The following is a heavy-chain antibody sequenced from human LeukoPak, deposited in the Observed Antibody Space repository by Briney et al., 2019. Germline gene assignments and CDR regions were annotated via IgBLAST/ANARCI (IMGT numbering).Heavy chain of an antibody. CDR1: GYTFTSYD. Sequence: ASVKVSCKASGYTFTSYDINWVRQATGQGLEGMGGMNPNSGNTGYAQKFQGRVTMTRNTSISTPYMELRSLRSEDTAVYYCARARFGELLQGSYYYYYYMDVWGKGTTVTVSS. D-gene: IGHD3-10*01. CDR2: MNPNSGNT. CDR3: ARARFGELLQGSYYYYYYMDV. V-gene: IGHV1-8*01. J-gene: IGHJ6*03.